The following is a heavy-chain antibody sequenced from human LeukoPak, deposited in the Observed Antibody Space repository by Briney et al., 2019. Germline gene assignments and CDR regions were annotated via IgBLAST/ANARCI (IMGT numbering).Heavy chain of an antibody. CDR1: RYTFTDYY. CDR3: ANIGCSGGSCYQGYYYYYMDV. CDR2: VDHEDGET. Sequence: ASVTVSRMASRYTFTDYYMHWVQPAPGKGLERMGRVDHEDGETICAEKFQGRVTITADTSTDTAYMELSSLRCEDTAVYYCANIGCSGGSCYQGYYYYYMDVWVKGSTVAVS. D-gene: IGHD2-15*01. V-gene: IGHV1-69-2*01. J-gene: IGHJ6*03.